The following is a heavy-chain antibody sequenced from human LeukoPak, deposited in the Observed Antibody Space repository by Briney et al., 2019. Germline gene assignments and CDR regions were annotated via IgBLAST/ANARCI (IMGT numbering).Heavy chain of an antibody. Sequence: PGGSLRLSCTASGFTFTDYPIHWVRQAPGKGLEWVAVISYDGGNKYYADSVKGRFTISRDNSKNTLYLQMNSLRAEDTAVYYCARHSSSWYFAFDIWGQGTMVTVSS. CDR2: ISYDGGNK. CDR1: GFTFTDYP. D-gene: IGHD6-13*01. V-gene: IGHV3-30*14. J-gene: IGHJ3*02. CDR3: ARHSSSWYFAFDI.